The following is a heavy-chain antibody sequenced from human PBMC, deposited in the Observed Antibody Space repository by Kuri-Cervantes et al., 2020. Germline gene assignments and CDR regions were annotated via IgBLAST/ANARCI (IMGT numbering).Heavy chain of an antibody. V-gene: IGHV3-33*01. CDR2: IWYDGSNK. CDR1: GFTFRNHG. D-gene: IGHD3-3*01. CDR3: ARDSGYYTYIMDV. J-gene: IGHJ6*03. Sequence: GGSLRLSCAASGFTFRNHGMHWVRQAPGKGLEWVAVIWYDGSNKYYADSVKGRFTISRDNSKNTPYLQMNSLRAEDTAVYYCARDSGYYTYIMDVWGKGTTVTVSS.